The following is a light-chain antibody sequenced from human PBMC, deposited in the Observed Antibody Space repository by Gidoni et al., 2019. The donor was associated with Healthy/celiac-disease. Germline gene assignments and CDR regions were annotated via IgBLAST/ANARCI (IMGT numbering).Light chain of an antibody. Sequence: QSALTQPASASGSPGPSITISCTGTSSDVWSYNLVSWYQQHPGKAPKLMIYEGSKRPSGVSNRFSGSKSGNTASLTISGLQAEDEADYYCCSYAGSSTLGVFGTGTKVTVL. CDR3: CSYAGSSTLGV. CDR2: EGS. J-gene: IGLJ1*01. V-gene: IGLV2-23*01. CDR1: SSDVWSYNL.